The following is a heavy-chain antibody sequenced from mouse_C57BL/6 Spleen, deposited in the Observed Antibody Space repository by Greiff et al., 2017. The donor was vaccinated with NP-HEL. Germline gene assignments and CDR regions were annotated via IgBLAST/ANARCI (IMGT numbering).Heavy chain of an antibody. D-gene: IGHD1-1*01. CDR3: ARDGLYYFDY. CDR2: IVPSDSYT. CDR1: GYTFPSYW. V-gene: IGHV1-69*01. Sequence: QVQLQQPGAELVMPGASVKLSCKASGYTFPSYWMHGVKQRPGQGLEWIGEIVPSDSYTNYNQKFKGKSTLTVDKSSSTAYMQLSSLTSEDSAVYYCARDGLYYFDYWGQGTTLTVSS. J-gene: IGHJ2*01.